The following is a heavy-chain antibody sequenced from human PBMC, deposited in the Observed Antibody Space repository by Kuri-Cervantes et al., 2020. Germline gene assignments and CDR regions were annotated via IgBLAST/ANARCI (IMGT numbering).Heavy chain of an antibody. CDR3: ARDFRAVAGTYSED. CDR2: IIPILGIA. CDR1: GGTFSSYT. V-gene: IGHV1-69*04. Sequence: SVKVSCKASGGTFSSYTISWVRQAPGQGLEWMGRIIPILGIANYAQKLQGRVTMTTDTSTSTAYMELRSLRSDDTAVYYCARDFRAVAGTYSEDWGQGTLVTVSS. D-gene: IGHD6-19*01. J-gene: IGHJ4*02.